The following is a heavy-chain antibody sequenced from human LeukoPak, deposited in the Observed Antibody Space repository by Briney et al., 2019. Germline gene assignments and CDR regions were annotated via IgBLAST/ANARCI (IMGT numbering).Heavy chain of an antibody. CDR2: ISGSGGST. D-gene: IGHD3-3*01. CDR3: AKDSRYTTYDFWSGYTIDY. Sequence: GGSLRLSCAASGSTFSSYAMSWVRQAPGKGLEWVSAISGSGGSTYYADSVKGRFTISRDNSKNTLYLQMNSLRAEDTAVYYCAKDSRYTTYDFWSGYTIDYWGQGTLVTVSS. V-gene: IGHV3-23*01. J-gene: IGHJ4*02. CDR1: GSTFSSYA.